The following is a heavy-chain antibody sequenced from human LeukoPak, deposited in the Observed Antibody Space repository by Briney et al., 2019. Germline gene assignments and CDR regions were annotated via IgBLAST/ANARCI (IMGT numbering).Heavy chain of an antibody. J-gene: IGHJ3*01. CDR3: ARHRSGVVVPAADDAFEL. CDR2: IYTSGST. V-gene: IGHV4-4*07. Sequence: SSETLSLTCTVSGGSISSYHWSWIRQPAGKGLEWIGRIYTSGSTNCNPSLKSRVTMSVDTSKNQFSLKLSSVTAADTAVYYCARHRSGVVVPAADDAFELWGQGTMVTVSS. CDR1: GGSISSYH. D-gene: IGHD2-2*01.